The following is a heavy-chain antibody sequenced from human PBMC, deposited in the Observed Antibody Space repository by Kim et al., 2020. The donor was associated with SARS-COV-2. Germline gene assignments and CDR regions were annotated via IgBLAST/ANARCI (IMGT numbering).Heavy chain of an antibody. Sequence: SETLSLTCTVSGGSISSSSYYWGWIRQPPGKGLEWIGSIYYSGSTYYNPSLKSRVTISVDTSKNQFSLKLSSVTAADTAVYYCATSDATPEYCSSTSCYPALSFDYWGQGTLVTVSS. D-gene: IGHD2-2*01. CDR1: GGSISSSSYY. J-gene: IGHJ4*02. CDR3: ATSDATPEYCSSTSCYPALSFDY. V-gene: IGHV4-39*01. CDR2: IYYSGST.